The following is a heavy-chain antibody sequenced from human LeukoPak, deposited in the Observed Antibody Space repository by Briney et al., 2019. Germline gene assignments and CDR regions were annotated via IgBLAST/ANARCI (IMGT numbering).Heavy chain of an antibody. J-gene: IGHJ4*02. Sequence: ASVKVSCKASGYTFTSYAMHRVRQAPGQRLEWMGWINAGNGNTKYSQEFQGRVTITRDTSASTAYMELSSLRSEDMAVYYCARTWIVGATANYFDYWGQGTLVTVSS. CDR3: ARTWIVGATANYFDY. CDR1: GYTFTSYA. V-gene: IGHV1-3*03. CDR2: INAGNGNT. D-gene: IGHD1-26*01.